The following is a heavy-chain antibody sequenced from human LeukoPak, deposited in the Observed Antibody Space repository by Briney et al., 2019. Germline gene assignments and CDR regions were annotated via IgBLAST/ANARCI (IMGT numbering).Heavy chain of an antibody. D-gene: IGHD3-10*01. CDR3: ARGREEHYYGSGSHPNFDY. Sequence: PSETLSLTCAVYGGSFSGYYWSWIRQPPGKGLEWIGEINHSGSTNYNPSLKSRVTISVDTSKNQFSLKLSSVTAADTAVYCCARGREEHYYGSGSHPNFDYWGQGTLVTVSS. V-gene: IGHV4-34*01. J-gene: IGHJ4*02. CDR1: GGSFSGYY. CDR2: INHSGST.